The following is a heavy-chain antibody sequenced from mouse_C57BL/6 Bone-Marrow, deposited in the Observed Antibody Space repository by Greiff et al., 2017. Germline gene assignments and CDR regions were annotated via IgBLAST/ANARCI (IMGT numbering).Heavy chain of an antibody. J-gene: IGHJ3*01. CDR1: GYTFTSYW. Sequence: QVQLQQPGAELVMPGASVKLSCKASGYTFTSYWMPWVKQRPGQGLEWIGEIDPSDSYTNYNQKFKGKFTLTVDKSSSTASMQLSSLTSEDSAVYYSARSFYYYGSSPWFAYWGQGTLVTVSA. CDR2: IDPSDSYT. CDR3: ARSFYYYGSSPWFAY. D-gene: IGHD1-1*01. V-gene: IGHV1-69*01.